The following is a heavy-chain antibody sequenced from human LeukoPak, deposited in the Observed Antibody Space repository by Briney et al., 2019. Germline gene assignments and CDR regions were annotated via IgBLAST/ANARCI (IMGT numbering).Heavy chain of an antibody. CDR3: ARTDGRYCSSTSCYGAPYFDY. Sequence: ASVKVSCKASGYTFNSYGISWVRQAPGQGLEWMGWISDYNGNTNYAQNLQGRVTMTTDTSTSTAYMELRSLRSDDTAAYYCARTDGRYCSSTSCYGAPYFDYWGQGTLVTVSS. J-gene: IGHJ4*02. V-gene: IGHV1-18*01. D-gene: IGHD2-2*01. CDR1: GYTFNSYG. CDR2: ISDYNGNT.